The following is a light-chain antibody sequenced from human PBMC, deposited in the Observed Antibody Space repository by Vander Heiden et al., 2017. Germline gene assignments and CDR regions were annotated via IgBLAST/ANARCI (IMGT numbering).Light chain of an antibody. J-gene: IGKJ2*01. CDR3: QQYFSPPHT. CDR2: WAS. CDR1: QSVLYDTTNKNF. V-gene: IGKV4-1*01. Sequence: IVMTQSPDSLTLSLGERATINCKSRQSVLYDTTNKNFLAWFQQKPGQPPKLLIYWASTRESGVPDRFSGSGSGTDFTLTIGNLQAENVAVYYCQQYFSPPHTFGQGTKLQIK.